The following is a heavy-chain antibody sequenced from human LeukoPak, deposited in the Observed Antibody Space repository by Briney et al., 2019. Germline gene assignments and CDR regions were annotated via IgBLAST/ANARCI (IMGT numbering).Heavy chain of an antibody. CDR3: ATWSNAWEFDY. J-gene: IGHJ4*02. V-gene: IGHV3-7*05. D-gene: IGHD1-26*01. CDR2: INEDGSDK. Sequence: TGGSLRLSCAASGFTFSSYWMTWVRQAPGKGLEWVAHINEDGSDKYYVDSVTGRFSISRDNTKNSLYLRMSSLRAEDTAVYYCATWSNAWEFDYWGQGTLVSVSS. CDR1: GFTFSSYW.